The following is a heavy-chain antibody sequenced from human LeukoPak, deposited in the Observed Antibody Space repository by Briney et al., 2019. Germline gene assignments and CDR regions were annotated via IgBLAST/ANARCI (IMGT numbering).Heavy chain of an antibody. V-gene: IGHV3-23*01. CDR2: IRGSGGST. CDR1: GFIFDNYA. J-gene: IGHJ4*02. D-gene: IGHD5-12*01. CDR3: AKVFGSGNDFDD. Sequence: GGSLRLSCAASGFIFDNYAMSWVRQAPGKGLEWVSSIRGSGGSTYYADFVKGRFTISRDNSKNTLYLQMNSLRAEDTAVYYCAKVFGSGNDFDDWGQGTLVTVSS.